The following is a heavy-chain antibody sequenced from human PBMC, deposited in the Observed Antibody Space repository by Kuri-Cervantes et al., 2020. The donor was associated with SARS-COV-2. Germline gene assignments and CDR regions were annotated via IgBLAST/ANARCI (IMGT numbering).Heavy chain of an antibody. Sequence: ASVKVSCKASGYTFTSYGISWVRQAPGQGLEWMGWISAYNGNTNYAQKLQGRVTMTRNTSISTAYMELSSLRSEDTAVYYCARGHSGSYSGQTPYWGQGTLVTVSS. V-gene: IGHV1-18*01. CDR2: ISAYNGNT. CDR3: ARGHSGSYSGQTPY. J-gene: IGHJ4*02. D-gene: IGHD1-26*01. CDR1: GYTFTSYG.